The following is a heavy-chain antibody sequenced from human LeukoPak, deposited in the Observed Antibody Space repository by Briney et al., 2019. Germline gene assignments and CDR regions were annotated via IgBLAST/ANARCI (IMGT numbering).Heavy chain of an antibody. CDR1: GFTFSSYA. V-gene: IGHV3-30-3*01. J-gene: IGHJ6*02. D-gene: IGHD3-9*01. Sequence: GGSLRLSCAASGFTFSSYAMPWVRQAPGEGMEWVAVISYDGSNKYYADSVKGRFTISRDNSKNTLYLQMNSLRAEDTAVYYCARRVLKFDNSYGMDVWGQGTTVTVSS. CDR3: ARRVLKFDNSYGMDV. CDR2: ISYDGSNK.